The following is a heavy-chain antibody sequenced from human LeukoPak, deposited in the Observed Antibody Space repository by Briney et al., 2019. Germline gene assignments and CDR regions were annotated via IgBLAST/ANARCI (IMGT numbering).Heavy chain of an antibody. J-gene: IGHJ4*02. Sequence: PGGSLRLSCAASGFTFSKYWMTWVRQAPGKGLEWVANIKEDGGEKYYGDSVKGRFTISRDNSKNTLYLQMNSLRAEDTAVYYCAKVPTVLYAGGELLRSTYFDYWGQGTLVTVSS. V-gene: IGHV3-7*03. CDR3: AKVPTVLYAGGELLRSTYFDY. CDR2: IKEDGGEK. D-gene: IGHD1-26*01. CDR1: GFTFSKYW.